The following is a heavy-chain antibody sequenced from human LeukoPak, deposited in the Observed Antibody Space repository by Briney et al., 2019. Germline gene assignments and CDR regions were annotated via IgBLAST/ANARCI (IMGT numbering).Heavy chain of an antibody. V-gene: IGHV3-23*01. CDR3: AREQGYFDY. CDR2: ISDNSGTT. Sequence: GGSLRLSCAASGFTFENYAMSWVRQAPGKGLEWVSGISDNSGTTYYADSVKGRLTISRDNSKNTLYLQMNSLRAGDTAVYYCAREQGYFDYWGQGTLVTVSS. CDR1: GFTFENYA. J-gene: IGHJ4*02.